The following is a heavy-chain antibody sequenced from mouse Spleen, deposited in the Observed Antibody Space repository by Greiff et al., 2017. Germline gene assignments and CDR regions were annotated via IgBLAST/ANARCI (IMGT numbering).Heavy chain of an antibody. CDR2: IYPGSGNT. CDR1: GYTFTDYY. CDR3: ARSTGLYYFDY. D-gene: IGHD4-1*02. Sequence: VQLQQSGAELVRPGASVKLSCKASGYTFTDYYINWVKQRPGQGLEWIARIYPGSGNTYYNEKFKGKATLTAEKSSSTAYMQLSSLTSEDSAVYFCARSTGLYYFDYWGQGTTLTVSS. V-gene: IGHV1-76*01. J-gene: IGHJ2*01.